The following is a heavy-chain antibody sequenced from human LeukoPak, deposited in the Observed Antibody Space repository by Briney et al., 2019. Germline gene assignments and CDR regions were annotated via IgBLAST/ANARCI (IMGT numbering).Heavy chain of an antibody. CDR2: ISYDGSNK. CDR1: GFTFSSYG. CDR3: AKDNARFGELSHSHYYYYGMDV. J-gene: IGHJ6*02. D-gene: IGHD3-10*01. V-gene: IGHV3-30*18. Sequence: GGSLRLSCAASGFTFSSYGMHWVRQAPGKGLEWVAVISYDGSNKYYADSVKGRFTISRDNSKNTLYLQMNSLRAEDTAVYYCAKDNARFGELSHSHYYYYGMDVWGQGTTVTVSS.